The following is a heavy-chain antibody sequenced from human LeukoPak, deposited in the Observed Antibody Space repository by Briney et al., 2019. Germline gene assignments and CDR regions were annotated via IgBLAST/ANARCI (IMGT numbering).Heavy chain of an antibody. CDR2: IKQDGSEK. J-gene: IGHJ4*02. Sequence: GGSLRLSCAVSGLTFNSYWMSWVRQAPGKGLEWVANIKQDGSEKFYVDSVKGRFTISRDNAKNSLYLQMNSLRAEDTAVFYCARGRYCSGGGCHYFDYWGQGTLVTISS. CDR1: GLTFNSYW. V-gene: IGHV3-7*01. CDR3: ARGRYCSGGGCHYFDY. D-gene: IGHD2-15*01.